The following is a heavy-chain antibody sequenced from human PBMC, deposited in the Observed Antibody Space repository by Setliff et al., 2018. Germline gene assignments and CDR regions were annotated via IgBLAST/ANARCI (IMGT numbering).Heavy chain of an antibody. V-gene: IGHV1-69*11. Sequence: SVKVSCKASGGAFSSYALTWVRQAPGQGLEWMGRIIPVIDTTDYAQTFQGRVTITADESTRTVYMELSSLRSEDTAIYYCARGRDGYTSNALEFWGQGTTVTV. D-gene: IGHD5-12*01. CDR3: ARGRDGYTSNALEF. CDR2: IIPVIDTT. J-gene: IGHJ6*02. CDR1: GGAFSSYA.